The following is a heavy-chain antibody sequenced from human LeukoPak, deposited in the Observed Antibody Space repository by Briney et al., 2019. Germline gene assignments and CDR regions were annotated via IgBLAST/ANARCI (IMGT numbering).Heavy chain of an antibody. CDR3: ARGGIGDPLRGDY. J-gene: IGHJ4*02. CDR2: INPNSGNP. Sequence: ASVKVSCKASGYTFTGYYMHWVRQAPGQGLEWMGWINPNSGNPTYAQGFTGRFVFSLDTSVSTAYLQISSLKAEDTAVYYCARGGIGDPLRGDYWGQGTLVTVSS. V-gene: IGHV7-4-1*02. CDR1: GYTFTGYY. D-gene: IGHD3-16*01.